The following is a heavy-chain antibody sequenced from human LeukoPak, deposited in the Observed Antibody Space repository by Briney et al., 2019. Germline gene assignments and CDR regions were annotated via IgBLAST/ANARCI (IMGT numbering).Heavy chain of an antibody. J-gene: IGHJ6*02. D-gene: IGHD3-22*01. CDR3: ARSSSTGYTTYHYGMDV. V-gene: IGHV4-59*01. CDR1: GGSISSYY. CDR2: IYYSGST. Sequence: SETLSLTCTVSGGSISSYYWSWIRQPPGKGLEWIGYIYYSGSTNYNPSLKSRVTISVDTSKNQFSLKLSSVTAADTAVYYCARSSSTGYTTYHYGMDVWGQGTTVTVSS.